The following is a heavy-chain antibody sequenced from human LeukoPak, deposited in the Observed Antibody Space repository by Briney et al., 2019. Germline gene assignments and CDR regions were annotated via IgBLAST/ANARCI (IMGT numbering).Heavy chain of an antibody. CDR2: IRSKAYGGTT. Sequence: PGGSLRLSCTASGFTFGDYAMSWVRQAPGKGLEWVGFIRSKAYGGTTEYAASVKGRFTISRDDSKSIAYLQMNSLKTEDTAVYYCTREEMARGVRVDYWGQGTLVTVSS. CDR1: GFTFGDYA. D-gene: IGHD3-10*01. CDR3: TREEMARGVRVDY. J-gene: IGHJ4*02. V-gene: IGHV3-49*04.